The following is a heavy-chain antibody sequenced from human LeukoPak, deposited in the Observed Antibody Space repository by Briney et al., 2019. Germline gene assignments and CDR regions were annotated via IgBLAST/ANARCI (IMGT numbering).Heavy chain of an antibody. CDR2: IYYSGST. D-gene: IGHD6-19*01. CDR3: ARQAGLYYFDY. V-gene: IGHV4-59*08. CDR1: GGSISSYY. J-gene: IGHJ4*02. Sequence: PSETLSLTCTVSGGSISSYYWSWIRQPPGKGLEWIGYIYYSGSTNYNPSLKSRVTISVDTSKNQFSLKLSSVTAADTAVYYCARQAGLYYFDYWGQGNLVTVSS.